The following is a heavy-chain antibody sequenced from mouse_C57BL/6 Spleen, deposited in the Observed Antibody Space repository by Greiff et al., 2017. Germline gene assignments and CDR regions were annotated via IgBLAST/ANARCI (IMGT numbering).Heavy chain of an antibody. D-gene: IGHD1-1*02. V-gene: IGHV6-3*01. J-gene: IGHJ3*01. Sequence: EVQLVESGGGLVQPGGSMKLSCVASGFTFSNYWMNWVRQSPEKGLEWVAQIRLKSDNYATHYAESVKGGFTISRDDSKSSVYLQMNNLRAEDTGIYYCAAGGPCAYWGQGTLVTVSA. CDR1: GFTFSNYW. CDR2: IRLKSDNYAT. CDR3: AAGGPCAY.